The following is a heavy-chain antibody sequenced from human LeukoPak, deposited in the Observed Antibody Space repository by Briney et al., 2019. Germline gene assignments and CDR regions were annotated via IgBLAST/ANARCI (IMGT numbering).Heavy chain of an antibody. J-gene: IGHJ6*02. CDR3: ARYGDLATVTTPVYYGMDV. V-gene: IGHV3-21*01. Sequence: GGSLRLSCATSGFSFSSHAMTWVRQAPGKGLEWLSAISISGDDTYYADSVKGRFTISRDNAKNSLYLQMNSLRAEDTAVYYCARYGDLATVTTPVYYGMDVWGQGTTVTVSS. CDR2: ISISGDDT. D-gene: IGHD4-17*01. CDR1: GFSFSSHA.